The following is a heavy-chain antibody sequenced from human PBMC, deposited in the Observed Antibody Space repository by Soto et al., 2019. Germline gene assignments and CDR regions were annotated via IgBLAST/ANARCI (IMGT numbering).Heavy chain of an antibody. CDR3: ARDFTGYAIDV. V-gene: IGHV3-48*03. Sequence: EVQLVESGGGLVQPGGSLRLSCAASGFTFSSYEMNWVRQAPGKGLEWVSYMTSGSTKYYADSVKGRFTISRDNAKNSLYLQMNSLRAEDTAVYYCARDFTGYAIDVWGQGTTVTVSS. CDR1: GFTFSSYE. J-gene: IGHJ6*02. D-gene: IGHD2-2*01. CDR2: MTSGSTK.